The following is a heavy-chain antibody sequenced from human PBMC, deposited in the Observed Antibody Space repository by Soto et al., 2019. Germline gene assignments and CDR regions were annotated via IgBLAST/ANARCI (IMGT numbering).Heavy chain of an antibody. V-gene: IGHV3-23*01. CDR3: ARAYGDYVLGYFDY. D-gene: IGHD4-17*01. Sequence: EVQLLESGGDLVQPGGSLRLSCAASGFTFSNYAMNWVRQAPGKGPEWVSKISGGGGSTYYAASVKGRFTISRDNSNNTLYLQMDSLRADDTAVYYCARAYGDYVLGYFDYWGQGALVTVSS. J-gene: IGHJ4*02. CDR2: ISGGGGST. CDR1: GFTFSNYA.